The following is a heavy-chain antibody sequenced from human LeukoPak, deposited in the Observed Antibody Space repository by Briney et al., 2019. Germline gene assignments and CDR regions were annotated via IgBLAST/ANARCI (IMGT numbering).Heavy chain of an antibody. Sequence: SETLSPTWAVFAGSVGGSYWGWIRQPPGKGREWIVEIKHSGSNSYNPSLKSRLTISVDTSEHQFSLNLSSVTAADTAVYYCARSSTKTYYYDSSGYYNWGQGTLVTVSS. CDR3: ARSSTKTYYYDSSGYYN. V-gene: IGHV4-34*01. J-gene: IGHJ4*02. D-gene: IGHD3-22*01. CDR2: IKHSGSN. CDR1: AGSVGGSY.